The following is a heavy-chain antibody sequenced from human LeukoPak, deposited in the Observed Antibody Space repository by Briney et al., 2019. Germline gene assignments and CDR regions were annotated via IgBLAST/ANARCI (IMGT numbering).Heavy chain of an antibody. V-gene: IGHV3-9*01. Sequence: GGSLRLSCAASGFTFDDYAMHWVRQAPGKGLEWVSGISWNSGSIGYADSVKGRVTISRDNSKNTLYLQMNSLRAEDTAVYYCAKDRDNSGYDYWGQGTLVTVSS. J-gene: IGHJ4*02. CDR2: ISWNSGSI. CDR3: AKDRDNSGYDY. CDR1: GFTFDDYA. D-gene: IGHD3-22*01.